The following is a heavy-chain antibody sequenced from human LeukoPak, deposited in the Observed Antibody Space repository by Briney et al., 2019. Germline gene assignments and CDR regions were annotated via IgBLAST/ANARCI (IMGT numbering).Heavy chain of an antibody. CDR1: GYSFTDYY. CDR2: INPNSGGT. Sequence: ASVKVSCKTSGYSFTDYYMHWVRQAPGQGLEWMGWINPNSGGTSSAQKFQGRVTMTRDTSITTVYMGVRWLTSDDTASYYCARAVRLHGGPYLIGPWGLGTLVTVSS. CDR3: ARAVRLHGGPYLIGP. J-gene: IGHJ5*02. D-gene: IGHD2-21*01. V-gene: IGHV1-2*02.